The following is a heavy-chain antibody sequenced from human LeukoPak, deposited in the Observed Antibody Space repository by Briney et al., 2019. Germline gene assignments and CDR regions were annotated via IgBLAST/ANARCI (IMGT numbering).Heavy chain of an antibody. V-gene: IGHV4-34*01. J-gene: IGHJ4*02. D-gene: IGHD5-18*01. CDR2: INHSGST. CDR1: GGSFSGYY. CDR3: ARGPRIQPPRHDFDY. Sequence: PSETLSLTCAVYGGSFSGYYWSWIRQPPGKGLEWIGEINHSGSTNYNPSLKSRVTISVDTSKNQFSLKLSSVTAADTAVYYCARGPRIQPPRHDFDYWGQGTLVTVSS.